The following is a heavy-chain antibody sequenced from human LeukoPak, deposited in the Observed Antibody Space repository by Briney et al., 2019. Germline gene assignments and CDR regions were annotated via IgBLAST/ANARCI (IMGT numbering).Heavy chain of an antibody. J-gene: IGHJ5*02. V-gene: IGHV1-24*01. D-gene: IGHD3-16*01. CDR3: ATSYVVAHWFDP. CDR2: FDPEGGET. CDR1: GYTLTELS. Sequence: ASVKVSCKVCGYTLTELSMHWVRQAPGKGLEWMGGFDPEGGETIYAQKFQGRVTMTEDTSTDTAYMELSSLRSEDTAVYYCATSYVVAHWFDPWGQGTLVTVSS.